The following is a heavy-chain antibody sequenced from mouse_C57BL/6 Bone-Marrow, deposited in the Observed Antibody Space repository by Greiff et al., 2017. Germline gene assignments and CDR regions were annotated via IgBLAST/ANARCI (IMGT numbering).Heavy chain of an antibody. CDR2: IDIGNGYT. J-gene: IGHJ3*01. Sequence: EVKLLESGAELVRPGSSVKMSCKTSGYTFTSYGINWVKQRPGPGLEWIGYIDIGNGYTEYNQKFKGKATLTSDTSSSTAYMQLSSLTSEDSALYFCGGGHNCSSSYGIDYWGQGTPVTVSA. CDR3: GGGHNCSSSYGIDY. V-gene: IGHV1-58*01. CDR1: GYTFTSYG. D-gene: IGHD1-1*01.